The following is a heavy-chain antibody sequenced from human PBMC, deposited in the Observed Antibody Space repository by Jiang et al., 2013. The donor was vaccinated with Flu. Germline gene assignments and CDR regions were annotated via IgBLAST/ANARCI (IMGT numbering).Heavy chain of an antibody. CDR2: IDPEDSYI. D-gene: IGHD1-26*01. J-gene: IGHJ4*02. CDR3: GRYSVGRKADY. Sequence: VQLVESGAEVKKPGESLRLSCKTSGFNFTDSWISWVRQVPGKGLEWMGRIDPEDSYINYSPSFRGRITISADTSTNTAYVQWRSLRPSDSALCYCGRYSVGRKADYWGQG. V-gene: IGHV5-10-1*03. CDR1: GFNFTDSW.